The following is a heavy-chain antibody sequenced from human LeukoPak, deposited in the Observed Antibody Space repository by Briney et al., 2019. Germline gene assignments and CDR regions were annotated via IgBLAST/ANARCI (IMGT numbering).Heavy chain of an antibody. V-gene: IGHV1-2*04. CDR2: INPNSGGT. D-gene: IGHD3-3*01. Sequence: ASVKVSCKASGYTFTGYYMHWVRQAPGQGLEWMGWINPNSGGTNYAQKFQGWVTMTRDTSISTAYMGLSRLRSDDTAVYYCARGGYDFWSGYFLGKNYYGMDVWGQGTTVTVSS. CDR3: ARGGYDFWSGYFLGKNYYGMDV. CDR1: GYTFTGYY. J-gene: IGHJ6*02.